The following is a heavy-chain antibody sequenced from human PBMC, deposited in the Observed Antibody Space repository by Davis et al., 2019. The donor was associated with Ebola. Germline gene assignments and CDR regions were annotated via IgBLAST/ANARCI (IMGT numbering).Heavy chain of an antibody. J-gene: IGHJ6*02. CDR1: GFTVSSNY. Sequence: PGGSLRLSCAASGFTVSSNYMSWVRQAPGKGLEWVSVIYSGGSTYYADSVKGRFTISRANSKNTLYLQMNSLRAEDTAVYYCARDLVRLHMDVWGQGTTVTVSS. V-gene: IGHV3-53*01. D-gene: IGHD4-11*01. CDR2: IYSGGST. CDR3: ARDLVRLHMDV.